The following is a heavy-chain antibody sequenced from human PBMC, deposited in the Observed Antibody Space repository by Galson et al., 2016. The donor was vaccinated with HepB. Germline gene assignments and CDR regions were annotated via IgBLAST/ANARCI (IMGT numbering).Heavy chain of an antibody. J-gene: IGHJ4*02. CDR2: IKSEIDGGTI. CDR1: GFTFNDAW. Sequence: SLRLSCAASGFTFNDAWMSWVRQAPGKGLEWVGRIKSEIDGGTIEYAASVKGRFTITRDYSKNTLVLQMDSLKTEGTAKDYCTTPPGGHKDYWGQGTLVSASS. V-gene: IGHV3-15*01. CDR3: TTPPGGHKDY. D-gene: IGHD1-26*01.